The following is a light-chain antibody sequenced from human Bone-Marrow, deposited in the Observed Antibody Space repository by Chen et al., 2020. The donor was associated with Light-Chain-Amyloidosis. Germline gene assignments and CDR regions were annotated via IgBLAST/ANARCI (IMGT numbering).Light chain of an antibody. Sequence: EIVLTQSPGTLSLSPGEGANLSCRASQTISSNYLTWYQQKFGQAPRLLIYGSSSRATGIPDRFTGSGSGTDFTLTINRLEPEDFAMYYCQQYGTSPLTFGAGTKVEI. CDR3: QQYGTSPLT. CDR2: GSS. CDR1: QTISSNY. J-gene: IGKJ4*01. V-gene: IGKV3-20*01.